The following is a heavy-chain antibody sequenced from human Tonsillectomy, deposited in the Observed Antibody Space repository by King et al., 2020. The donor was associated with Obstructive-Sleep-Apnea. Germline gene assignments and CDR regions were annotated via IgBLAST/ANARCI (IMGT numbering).Heavy chain of an antibody. CDR2: ISGSGGST. Sequence: VQLVESGGGLVQPGGSLRLSCAASGFTFSSYAMSWVRQAPGKGLEWVSAISGSGGSTYYADSVKGRFTISRDNSKNTLYLQMNSLRAEDTAVYYCAKDARFGGYYDSSGYYCYYFDYWGQGTLVTVSS. D-gene: IGHD3-22*01. CDR1: GFTFSSYA. CDR3: AKDARFGGYYDSSGYYCYYFDY. V-gene: IGHV3-23*04. J-gene: IGHJ4*02.